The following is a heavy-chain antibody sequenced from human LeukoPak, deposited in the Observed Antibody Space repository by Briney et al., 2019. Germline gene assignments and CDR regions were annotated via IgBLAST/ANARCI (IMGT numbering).Heavy chain of an antibody. CDR2: IYTSGST. Sequence: SETLSLTCTVSGGSISSYYWSWIRQPAGKGLEWIGRIYTSGSTNYNPSLKSRVTMSVDTSKNQFSLKLSSVTAADTAVYYCARVVPAAIGDYYYYMDVWGKGTTVTVSS. J-gene: IGHJ6*03. D-gene: IGHD2-2*02. CDR1: GGSISSYY. CDR3: ARVVPAAIGDYYYYMDV. V-gene: IGHV4-4*07.